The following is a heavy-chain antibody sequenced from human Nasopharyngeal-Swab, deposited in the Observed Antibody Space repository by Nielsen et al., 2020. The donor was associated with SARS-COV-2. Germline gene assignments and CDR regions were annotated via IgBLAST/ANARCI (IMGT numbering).Heavy chain of an antibody. Sequence: WVRQAPGQGLEWMGGIIPIFGTANYAQKFQGRVTITADESTSTAYMELSSLRSEDTAVYYCARVPHSSGWDFDYWGQGTRVTVSS. D-gene: IGHD6-19*01. V-gene: IGHV1-69*01. CDR2: IIPIFGTA. J-gene: IGHJ4*02. CDR3: ARVPHSSGWDFDY.